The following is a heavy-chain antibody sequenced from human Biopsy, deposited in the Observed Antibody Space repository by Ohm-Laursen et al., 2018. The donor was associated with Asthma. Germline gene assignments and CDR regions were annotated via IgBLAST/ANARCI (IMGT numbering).Heavy chain of an antibody. CDR1: GGSISSGGYY. J-gene: IGHJ4*02. V-gene: IGHV4-31*03. CDR3: ARWGSFGFDY. D-gene: IGHD7-27*01. Sequence: PSQTLSLTCTVSGGSISSGGYYWSWNRQHPGKGLEWIGYIYYSGSTYYNPSLKSRVTISVDTSKNQFSLNLSSVTAADTAVYYCARWGSFGFDYWGQGTLVTVSS. CDR2: IYYSGST.